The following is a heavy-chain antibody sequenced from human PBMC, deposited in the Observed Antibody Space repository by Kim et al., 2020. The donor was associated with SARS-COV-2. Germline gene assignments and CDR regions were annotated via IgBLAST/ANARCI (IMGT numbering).Heavy chain of an antibody. V-gene: IGHV4-39*01. Sequence: SETLSLTCTVSGGSISSSSYYWGWIRQPPGKGLEWIGSIYYSGSTYYNPSLKSRVTISVDTSKNQFSLKLSSVTAADTAVYYCARQRPQLLSPNNWFDPWGQGTLVTVSS. CDR1: GGSISSSSYY. D-gene: IGHD2-2*01. CDR3: ARQRPQLLSPNNWFDP. J-gene: IGHJ5*02. CDR2: IYYSGST.